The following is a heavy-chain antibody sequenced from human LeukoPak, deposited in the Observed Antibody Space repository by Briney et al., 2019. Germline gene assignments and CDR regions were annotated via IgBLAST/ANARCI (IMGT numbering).Heavy chain of an antibody. CDR3: ARGDYYDSSVDH. J-gene: IGHJ1*01. Sequence: RPSETLSLTCTVSGGSISSGSYYWSWIRQPAGKGLEWIGRIYTSGSTNYNPSLKSRVTISVGTSKNQFSLKLSSVTAADTAVYYCARGDYYDSSVDHWGQGTLVTVSS. CDR2: IYTSGST. CDR1: GGSISSGSYY. V-gene: IGHV4-61*02. D-gene: IGHD3-22*01.